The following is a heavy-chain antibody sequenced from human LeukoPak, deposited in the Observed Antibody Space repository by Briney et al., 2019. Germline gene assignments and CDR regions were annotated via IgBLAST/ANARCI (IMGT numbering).Heavy chain of an antibody. D-gene: IGHD5-12*01. CDR1: GGSLSSYY. CDR3: ARQSGNGYSGYDFQAFDI. J-gene: IGHJ3*02. Sequence: PLETLSLTCTVSGGSLSSYYWSWIRQPPGKGLEWIGYIYYSGSTNYNPSLKSRVTTPVDMSKNQFSLKLSSVTAADTAVYYCARQSGNGYSGYDFQAFDIWGQGTMVTVSS. V-gene: IGHV4-59*08. CDR2: IYYSGST.